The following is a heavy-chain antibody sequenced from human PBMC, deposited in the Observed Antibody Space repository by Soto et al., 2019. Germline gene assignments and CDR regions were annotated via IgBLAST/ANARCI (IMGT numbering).Heavy chain of an antibody. D-gene: IGHD3-10*01. CDR3: AIAPGSGGMDV. Sequence: QVQLVQSGAEVKKPGASVKVSCKASGYTFTSYAIHWVRQAPGQRLEWMGWINAGNGNTKYSQKFQGRVTITRDTSASPAYMELSSLRDEDTAVYYCAIAPGSGGMDVWGQGTTVTVSS. V-gene: IGHV1-3*01. J-gene: IGHJ6*02. CDR2: INAGNGNT. CDR1: GYTFTSYA.